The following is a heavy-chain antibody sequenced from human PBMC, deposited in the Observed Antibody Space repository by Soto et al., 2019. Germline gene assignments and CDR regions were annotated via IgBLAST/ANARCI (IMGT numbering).Heavy chain of an antibody. Sequence: WASVKVSCKASGYTFTSYDINWVRQATGQGLEWMGWMNPNSGNTGYAQKFQGRVTITADESTSTAYMELSSLRSEDTAVYYCARAPNAPQNLFDPWGQGTLVTVSS. CDR1: GYTFTSYD. J-gene: IGHJ5*02. CDR2: MNPNSGNT. CDR3: ARAPNAPQNLFDP. V-gene: IGHV1-8*01. D-gene: IGHD2-2*01.